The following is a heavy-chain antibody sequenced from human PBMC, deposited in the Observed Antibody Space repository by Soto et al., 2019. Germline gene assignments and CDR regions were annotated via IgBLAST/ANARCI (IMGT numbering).Heavy chain of an antibody. V-gene: IGHV1-69*01. CDR2: IIPIFGTA. CDR1: GGTFSSYA. J-gene: IGHJ6*02. D-gene: IGHD3-3*01. CDR3: ARGRYYDFWSGYYIDYYYGMDV. Sequence: QVQLVQSGAEVKKPGSSVKVSCKASGGTFSSYAISWVRQAPGQGLEWMGGIIPIFGTANYAQKFQGRVTITADESTSTAYMELSSLRSEDTAVYYCARGRYYDFWSGYYIDYYYGMDVWGQGTTVTVCS.